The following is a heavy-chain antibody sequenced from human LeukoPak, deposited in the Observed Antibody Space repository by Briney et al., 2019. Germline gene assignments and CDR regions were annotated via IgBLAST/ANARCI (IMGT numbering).Heavy chain of an antibody. CDR1: GFTFSSYA. J-gene: IGHJ4*02. CDR2: ISASGGST. D-gene: IGHD6-19*01. Sequence: GGSLRLSCAASGFTFSSYAMSWVRQASGKGLEWVSAISASGGSTYYADSVKGRFTISRDKFKNTLYLQMTSLRAEDTAVYYCAKEGSSGWYSFFDYWGPGTLVTVSS. V-gene: IGHV3-23*01. CDR3: AKEGSSGWYSFFDY.